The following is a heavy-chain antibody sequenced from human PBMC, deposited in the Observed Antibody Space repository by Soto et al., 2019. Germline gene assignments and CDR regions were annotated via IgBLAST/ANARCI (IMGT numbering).Heavy chain of an antibody. Sequence: QVQLVESGGGLVKPGGSLRLSCAASGFSFSDHYMSWIRQAPGKWLEWVSYISSSGSSTNYADSVKGRFPISRDNAKNSLYLQVNSLRAEDTAVYYCAPSPGFYDSSGYNFDYGGQGTLVTV. CDR2: ISSSGSST. J-gene: IGHJ4*02. CDR3: APSPGFYDSSGYNFDY. D-gene: IGHD3-22*01. V-gene: IGHV3-11*06. CDR1: GFSFSDHY.